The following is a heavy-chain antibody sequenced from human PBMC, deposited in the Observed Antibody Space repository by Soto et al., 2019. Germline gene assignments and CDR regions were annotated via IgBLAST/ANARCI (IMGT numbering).Heavy chain of an antibody. Sequence: SQTLSRTGAISGDSVSSNSAAWNWIRQSPSRGLEWLGRTYYRSKWYNDYAESVKSRITINPDTSKNQFSLHLNSVTPEDTAVYYCARDPADFPSAFDYWAQRTMVPVSS. J-gene: IGHJ4*02. CDR3: ARDPADFPSAFDY. CDR2: TYYRSKWYN. D-gene: IGHD6-19*01. V-gene: IGHV6-1*01. CDR1: GDSVSSNSAA.